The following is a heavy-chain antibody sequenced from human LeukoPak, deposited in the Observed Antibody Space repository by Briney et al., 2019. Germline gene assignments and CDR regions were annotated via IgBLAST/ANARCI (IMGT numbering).Heavy chain of an antibody. CDR1: GYTFTSYG. V-gene: IGHV1-18*01. Sequence: ASVKASCKASGYTFTSYGISWVRQAPGQGLEWMGWISAYNGNTNYAQKFQGRVTMTTDTSTSTAYMELRSLRSDDTAVYYCARDGYYYDSSGYYSFPDYWGQGTLVTVSS. D-gene: IGHD3-22*01. J-gene: IGHJ4*02. CDR3: ARDGYYYDSSGYYSFPDY. CDR2: ISAYNGNT.